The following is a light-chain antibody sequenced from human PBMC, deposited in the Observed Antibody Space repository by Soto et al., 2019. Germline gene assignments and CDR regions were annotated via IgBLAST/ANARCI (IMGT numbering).Light chain of an antibody. CDR3: QKYNSAPWT. V-gene: IGKV1-27*01. CDR1: QGISTY. CDR2: GAS. Sequence: DIQMTQSPSSLSASVGDRVTITCRASQGISTYLAWYQQKPGKVPYLLIYGASTLQSGVPSRFSGSGSCTDFSRTISSLHPEDVAPYYCQKYNSAPWTFGQGTKVEIK. J-gene: IGKJ1*01.